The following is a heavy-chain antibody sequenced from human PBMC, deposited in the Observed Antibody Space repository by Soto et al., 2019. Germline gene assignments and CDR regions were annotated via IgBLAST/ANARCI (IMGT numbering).Heavy chain of an antibody. CDR1: GGTFSTYT. CDR3: ARDGNCSGGDCYDTYNWFDP. Sequence: QVQLVQSGAEVKKPGSSVTVSCKASGGTFSTYTVTWVRQAPGQGLEWMGRIIPILEIANYAQKFQGRVTITADKSTNTAYMELSSLRSEDTAVYYCARDGNCSGGDCYDTYNWFDPWGQGTLVTVSS. D-gene: IGHD2-21*01. V-gene: IGHV1-69*08. CDR2: IIPILEIA. J-gene: IGHJ5*02.